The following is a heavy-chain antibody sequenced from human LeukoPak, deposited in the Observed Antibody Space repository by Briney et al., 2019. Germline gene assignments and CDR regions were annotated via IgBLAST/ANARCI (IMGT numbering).Heavy chain of an antibody. CDR2: INWNGGST. J-gene: IGHJ4*02. D-gene: IGHD1-26*01. V-gene: IGHV3-20*04. CDR3: ARGKMVGATAWGGLDY. Sequence: GGSLRLSCVASGFTFDDHDMGWVRQAPGKGLEWVSNINWNGGSTGYAGSVKGRFTISRDNAKNSLYLQMNSLRAEDTAFYYCARGKMVGATAWGGLDYWGQGTLVTVSS. CDR1: GFTFDDHD.